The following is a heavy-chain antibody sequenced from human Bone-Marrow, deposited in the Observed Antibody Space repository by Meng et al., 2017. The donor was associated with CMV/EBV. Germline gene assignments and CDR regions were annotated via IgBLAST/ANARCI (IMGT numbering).Heavy chain of an antibody. J-gene: IGHJ6*02. Sequence: GGSLRRSCSVSGVTFNIYAMNWVRQAPGKGLEWVAVISYDGSNKYYVDSVKGRFTISRDNSKNTLYLQMNSLRAEDTAVYYCARDGAATYGMDVWGQGTTVTVSS. D-gene: IGHD6-13*01. V-gene: IGHV3-30*14. CDR1: GVTFNIYA. CDR3: ARDGAATYGMDV. CDR2: ISYDGSNK.